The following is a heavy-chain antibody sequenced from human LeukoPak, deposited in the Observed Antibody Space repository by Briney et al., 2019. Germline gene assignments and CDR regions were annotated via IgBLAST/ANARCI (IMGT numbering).Heavy chain of an antibody. Sequence: SETLSLTCTVSGGSISSSSYYWGWIRQPPGKGLEWIGSIYYSGSTYYNPSLKSRVTISVDTSKNQFSLKLSSVTAADTAVYYCATVQTLFDYWGQGTLVTVSS. CDR1: GGSISSSSYY. CDR3: ATVQTLFDY. J-gene: IGHJ4*02. V-gene: IGHV4-39*01. CDR2: IYYSGST. D-gene: IGHD1-1*01.